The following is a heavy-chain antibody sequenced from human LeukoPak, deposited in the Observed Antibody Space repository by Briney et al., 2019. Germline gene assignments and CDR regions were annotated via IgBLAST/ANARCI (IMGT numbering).Heavy chain of an antibody. CDR2: IIPIFGTA. CDR3: ARTSYYDP. V-gene: IGHV1-69*13. CDR1: GYTFTSYD. D-gene: IGHD3-22*01. Sequence: ASVKASCKASGYTFTSYDINWVRQAPGQGLEWMGGIIPIFGTANYAQKFQGRVTITADESTSTAYMELSSLRSEDTAVYYCARTSYYDPWGQGTLVTVSS. J-gene: IGHJ4*02.